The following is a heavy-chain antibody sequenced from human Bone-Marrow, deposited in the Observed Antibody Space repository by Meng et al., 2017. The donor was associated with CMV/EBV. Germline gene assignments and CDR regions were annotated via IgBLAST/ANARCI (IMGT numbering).Heavy chain of an antibody. CDR2: INHSGST. V-gene: IGHV4-34*01. Sequence: VHLLQWGAGRLKPSANLSLSCVVDGGSFSGSYWTWIRQPPGKGLEWIGDINHSGSTNYKASLKSRLNISVDTSKNQFSLKLSSVTAADTAVYYCARVLSGYFDYWGQGTLVTVSS. D-gene: IGHD2-15*01. CDR1: GGSFSGSY. J-gene: IGHJ4*02. CDR3: ARVLSGYFDY.